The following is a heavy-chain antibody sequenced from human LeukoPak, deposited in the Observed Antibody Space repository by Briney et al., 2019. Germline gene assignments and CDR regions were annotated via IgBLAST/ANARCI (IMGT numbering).Heavy chain of an antibody. CDR3: ARSYQPLLSPFDY. D-gene: IGHD2-2*01. CDR2: IYYSGST. J-gene: IGHJ4*02. V-gene: IGHV4-59*01. CDR1: GGSFSGYY. Sequence: SSETLSLTCAVYGGSFSGYYWSWIRQPPGKGLEWIGYIYYSGSTNYNPSLKSRVTISVGTSKNQFSLKLSSVTAADTAVYYCARSYQPLLSPFDYWGQGTLVTVSS.